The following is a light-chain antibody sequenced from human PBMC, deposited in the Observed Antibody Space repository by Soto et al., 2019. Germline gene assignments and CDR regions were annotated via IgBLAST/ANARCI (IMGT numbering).Light chain of an antibody. Sequence: DIVLTHSPGSLSLSPGERATLSCRASQTVSSSYLAWYKQNPGQAPRLLVGGGSSRATGIPDRFSGSGSGTDFTLTISRLEPEEFAVYYCQQYGSSITFGQGTRLEIK. J-gene: IGKJ5*01. CDR2: GGS. CDR3: QQYGSSIT. V-gene: IGKV3-20*01. CDR1: QTVSSSY.